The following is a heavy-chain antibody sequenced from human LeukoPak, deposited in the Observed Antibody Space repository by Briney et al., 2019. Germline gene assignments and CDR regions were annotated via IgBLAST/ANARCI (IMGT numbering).Heavy chain of an antibody. Sequence: GGSLRLSCAASGFTFSSYGMHWVRQAPGKGLEWVAVILYDGSNKYYADSVKGRLTISRDNSKNTLFLQMNSLRAEDTAVYYCAKVTYDAYSGYEQSYYYGMDVWGQGTTVTVSS. CDR3: AKVTYDAYSGYEQSYYYGMDV. J-gene: IGHJ6*02. CDR2: ILYDGSNK. V-gene: IGHV3-30*18. D-gene: IGHD5-12*01. CDR1: GFTFSSYG.